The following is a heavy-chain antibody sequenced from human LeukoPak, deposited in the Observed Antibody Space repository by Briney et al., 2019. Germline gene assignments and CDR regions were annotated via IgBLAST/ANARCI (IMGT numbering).Heavy chain of an antibody. V-gene: IGHV3-30*04. CDR3: ARDQPYGSGSYYKFPAYYYYYYGMDV. CDR1: GFTFSSYA. CDR2: ISYDGSNK. D-gene: IGHD3-10*01. Sequence: GGSLRLSCAASGFTFSSYAMHWVRQAPGKGLEWVAVISYDGSNKYCADSVKGRFTISRDNSKNTLYLQMNSLRAEDTAVYYCARDQPYGSGSYYKFPAYYYYYYGMDVWGQGTTVTVSS. J-gene: IGHJ6*02.